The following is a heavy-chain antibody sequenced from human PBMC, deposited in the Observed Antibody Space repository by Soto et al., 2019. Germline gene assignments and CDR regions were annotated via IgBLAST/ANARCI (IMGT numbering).Heavy chain of an antibody. D-gene: IGHD6-19*01. Sequence: GASVKVSCKASGYTFTSYYIHWVRQAPGQGLEWVGIINPNGGGTSYAQKFQDRFTVTSDTSTSTVYMELSSLRSEDTAVYYCARIPGIAVSGNSWGQGTLVTVSS. CDR1: GYTFTSYY. J-gene: IGHJ4*02. CDR3: ARIPGIAVSGNS. V-gene: IGHV1-46*01. CDR2: INPNGGGT.